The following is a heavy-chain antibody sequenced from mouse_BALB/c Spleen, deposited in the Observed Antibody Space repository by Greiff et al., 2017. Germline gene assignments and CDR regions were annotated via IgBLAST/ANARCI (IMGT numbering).Heavy chain of an antibody. Sequence: QVQLQQSGPGLVAPSQSLSITCTVSGFSLTSYGVHWVRQPPGKGLEWLGVIWAGGSTNYNSALMSRLSISKDNSKSQVFLKMNSLQTDDTAMYYCARGGYYGPHYYAMDYWGQGTSVTVSS. CDR2: IWAGGST. D-gene: IGHD1-1*01. V-gene: IGHV2-9*02. CDR1: GFSLTSYG. J-gene: IGHJ4*01. CDR3: ARGGYYGPHYYAMDY.